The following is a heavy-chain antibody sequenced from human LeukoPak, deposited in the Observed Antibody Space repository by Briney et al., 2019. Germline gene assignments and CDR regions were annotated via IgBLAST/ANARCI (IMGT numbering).Heavy chain of an antibody. J-gene: IGHJ4*02. V-gene: IGHV4-34*01. CDR1: GGSFSGYY. CDR3: ARFHGELVVTAIRTGQFDY. D-gene: IGHD2-21*02. CDR2: INHSGST. Sequence: SESLSLTCAVYGGSFSGYYWSWIRQPPGKGLEWIGEINHSGSTNYNPSLKSRVTISVDTSKNQFSLKLSSVTAADTAVYYCARFHGELVVTAIRTGQFDYWGQGTLVTVSS.